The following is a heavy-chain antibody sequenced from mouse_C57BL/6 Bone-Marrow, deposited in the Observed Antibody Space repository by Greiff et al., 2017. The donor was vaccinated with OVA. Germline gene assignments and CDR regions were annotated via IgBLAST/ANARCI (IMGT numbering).Heavy chain of an antibody. Sequence: QFQLQQSGPGLVAPSQSLSITCTVSGFSLTSSGVDWVRQPPGKGLEWLGVIWGGGSTNYNSALMSRLNISKDNTKSQVFLKMNSLQTDDTAMYYCAKRIYDGYYPFAYWGQGTLVTVSA. D-gene: IGHD2-3*01. CDR3: AKRIYDGYYPFAY. CDR1: GFSLTSSG. CDR2: IWGGGST. J-gene: IGHJ3*01. V-gene: IGHV2-9*01.